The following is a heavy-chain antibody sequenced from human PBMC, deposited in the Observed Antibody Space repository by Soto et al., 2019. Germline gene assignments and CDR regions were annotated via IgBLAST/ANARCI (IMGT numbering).Heavy chain of an antibody. D-gene: IGHD5-12*01. CDR2: MNPNTGVA. Sequence: QVQLVQSGAEVKKPGASVKVSCKASGYTFTGYDVNWVRQATGQGLEWVGWMNPNTGVAGFAQKCQGRVTLTGNTSITTAYMELSSLRSEDTAVYYCVRGLRRGSSVYWGQGTLVTVSS. CDR1: GYTFTGYD. V-gene: IGHV1-8*01. CDR3: VRGLRRGSSVY. J-gene: IGHJ4*02.